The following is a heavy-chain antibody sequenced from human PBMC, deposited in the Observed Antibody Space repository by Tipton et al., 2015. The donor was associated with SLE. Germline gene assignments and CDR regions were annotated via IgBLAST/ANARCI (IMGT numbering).Heavy chain of an antibody. CDR2: SRPSNGNT. Sequence: QVQLVQSGAEVEKPGASVKVSCKASGYIFTDYYMHWVRQAPGQGLEWLGCSRPSNGNTNYAQRLQGRVTMTTDTSTSTAYMELRSLTSGDTAFYYCATLYDPSRGSYSDFWGQGTLVTVSS. V-gene: IGHV1-18*04. CDR1: GYIFTDYY. D-gene: IGHD2-8*01. J-gene: IGHJ4*02. CDR3: ATLYDPSRGSYSDF.